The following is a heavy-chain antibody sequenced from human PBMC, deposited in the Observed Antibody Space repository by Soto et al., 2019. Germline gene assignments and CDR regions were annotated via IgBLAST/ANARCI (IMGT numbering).Heavy chain of an antibody. CDR2: IYYSGGT. Sequence: SETVAIACTVSGGCISRYYWSWIRQPPGKGLEWIGYIYYSGGTNYNPSLKSRVTISVDTSKNQFSLKLSSVTAADTAVYYCARDLSYDYVWGSYRHPHLCSVYSGPAPLLTVFS. CDR1: GGCISRYY. J-gene: IGHJ4*02. V-gene: IGHV4-59*01. D-gene: IGHD3-16*02. CDR3: ARDLSYDYVWGSYRHPHLCSVY.